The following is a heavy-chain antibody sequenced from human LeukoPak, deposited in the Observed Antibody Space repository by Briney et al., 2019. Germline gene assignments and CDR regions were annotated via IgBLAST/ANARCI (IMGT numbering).Heavy chain of an antibody. CDR2: ISAYNGNT. J-gene: IGHJ4*02. CDR3: ARDSVWHYYDSSGYYPFDY. D-gene: IGHD3-22*01. Sequence: GASVKVSCKASGYTFTSYGISWVRQAPGQGLEWMGWISAYNGNTNYAQKLQGRVTTTTDTSTSTAYMELRSLRSDDTAVYYCARDSVWHYYDSSGYYPFDYWGQGTLVTVSS. CDR1: GYTFTSYG. V-gene: IGHV1-18*01.